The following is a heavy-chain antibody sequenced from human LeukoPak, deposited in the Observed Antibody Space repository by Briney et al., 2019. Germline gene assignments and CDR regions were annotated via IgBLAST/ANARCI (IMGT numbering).Heavy chain of an antibody. Sequence: SVKVSCKASGGTFSSYAISLVRQAPGQGLEWMGGIIPIFGTANYAQKFQGRVTSTADKSTSTAYMELSSLRSEDTAVYYCAGGTRDCSSTSCYAGWFDPWGQGTLVTVSS. CDR1: GGTFSSYA. D-gene: IGHD2-2*01. J-gene: IGHJ5*02. V-gene: IGHV1-69*06. CDR3: AGGTRDCSSTSCYAGWFDP. CDR2: IIPIFGTA.